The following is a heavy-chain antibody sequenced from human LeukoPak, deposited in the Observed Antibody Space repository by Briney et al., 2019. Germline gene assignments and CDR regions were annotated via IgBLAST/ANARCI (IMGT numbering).Heavy chain of an antibody. CDR2: IKQDGREK. CDR3: ARRTGGPCSY. Sequence: PGGSLRLSCAASGXTFSSYWMTWVRQAPGKGLEWVANIKQDGREKYYVDSVKGRFTISRDNGKNSLYLQMNSLRAEDTAVYYCARRTGGPCSYWGQGTLVTVSS. CDR1: GXTFSSYW. V-gene: IGHV3-7*04. J-gene: IGHJ4*02. D-gene: IGHD4-23*01.